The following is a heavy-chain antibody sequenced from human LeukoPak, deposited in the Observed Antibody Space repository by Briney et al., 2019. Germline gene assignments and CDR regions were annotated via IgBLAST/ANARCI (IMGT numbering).Heavy chain of an antibody. D-gene: IGHD3-22*01. J-gene: IGHJ4*02. CDR1: GYTFTSYY. V-gene: IGHV1-46*01. Sequence: GASVKVSCKASGYTFTSYYMHWVRQAPGQGLEWMGIINPSGGSTSYAQKFQGRVTMTRDTSTSTVYMELSSLRSEDTAVYYCARVFTHYDSSGPFDYWGQGTLVTVSS. CDR2: INPSGGST. CDR3: ARVFTHYDSSGPFDY.